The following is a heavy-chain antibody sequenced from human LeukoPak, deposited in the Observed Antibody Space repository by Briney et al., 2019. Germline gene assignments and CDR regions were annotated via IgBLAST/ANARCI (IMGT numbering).Heavy chain of an antibody. D-gene: IGHD5-18*01. CDR2: INPNSGGT. J-gene: IGHJ4*02. CDR3: ARGLVDTAMVVGY. CDR1: GYTFTGYY. Sequence: ASVKVSCKASGYTFTGYYMHWVRQAPGQGLEWMGWINPNSGGTNYAQKFQGRVTMTRDTSISTAYMELSRLRSDDTAMYYCARGLVDTAMVVGYWGQGTLVTVSS. V-gene: IGHV1-2*02.